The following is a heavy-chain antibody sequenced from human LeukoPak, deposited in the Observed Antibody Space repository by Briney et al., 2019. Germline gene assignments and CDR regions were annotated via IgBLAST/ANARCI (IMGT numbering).Heavy chain of an antibody. CDR2: INHSGST. J-gene: IGHJ5*02. V-gene: IGHV4-34*01. CDR3: ARGPAKNWFDP. CDR1: GGSFSGYY. Sequence: SETLSLTCAVYGGSFSGYYWSWIRQPPGKGLEWIGEINHSGSTNYNPSLKSRVTISVNTSKNQFSLKLSSVTAADTAVYYCARGPAKNWFDPWGQGTLVTVSS.